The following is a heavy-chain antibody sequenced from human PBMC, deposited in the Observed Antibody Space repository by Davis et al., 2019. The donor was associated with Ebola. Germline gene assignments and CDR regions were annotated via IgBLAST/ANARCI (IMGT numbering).Heavy chain of an antibody. V-gene: IGHV4-59*12. CDR3: ARAVGVGSYYNY. J-gene: IGHJ4*02. CDR2: IYYIGST. CDR1: GGSISSYY. Sequence: MPSETLSLTCTVSGGSISSYYWSWIRQPPGKGLEWIGYIYYIGSTNYNPSLKSRVTISVDTSKNQFSLKLSSVTAADTAVYYCARAVGVGSYYNYWGQGTLVTVSS. D-gene: IGHD1-26*01.